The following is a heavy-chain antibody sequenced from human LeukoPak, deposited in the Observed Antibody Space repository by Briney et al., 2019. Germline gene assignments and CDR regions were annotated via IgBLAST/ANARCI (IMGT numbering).Heavy chain of an antibody. V-gene: IGHV3-23*01. CDR2: IIGGGGST. D-gene: IGHD6-6*01. J-gene: IGHJ3*02. Sequence: PGGSLRLSCAASGFTFSSYGMHWVRQAPGKGLEWVSAIIGGGGSTYYADSVKGRFTISRDNSKNTLYLQMNSLRAEDTAVYYCAKDRSSSPLYDAFDIWGQGTMVTVSS. CDR1: GFTFSSYG. CDR3: AKDRSSSPLYDAFDI.